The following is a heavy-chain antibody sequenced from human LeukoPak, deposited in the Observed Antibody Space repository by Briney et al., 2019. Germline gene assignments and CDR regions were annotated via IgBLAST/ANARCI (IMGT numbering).Heavy chain of an antibody. V-gene: IGHV3-23*01. D-gene: IGHD6-19*01. CDR3: AKSGSGSYGCYFDY. J-gene: IGHJ4*02. CDR2: ISASGGGT. CDR1: GFTFSIYA. Sequence: GGSLRLSCAASGFTFSIYAMSWVRQAPGKGLEWVSSISASGGGTYDADSVKGRFTISRDISKNTLYLQMNSLRAEDTAVYYCAKSGSGSYGCYFDYWGQGTLVSVSS.